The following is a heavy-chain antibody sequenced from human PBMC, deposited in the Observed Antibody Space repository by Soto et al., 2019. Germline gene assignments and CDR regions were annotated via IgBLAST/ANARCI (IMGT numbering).Heavy chain of an antibody. CDR1: GGSFSGYY. J-gene: IGHJ5*02. D-gene: IGHD1-26*01. CDR3: TRPWGPSNWFDP. Sequence: PSETLSLTCAVYGGSFSGYYWSWIRQPPGKGLEWIGEINHSGSTNYNPSLKSRVTISVDTSKNQFSLKLSSVTAADTAVYYCTRPWGPSNWFDPWGQGTLVTVSS. CDR2: INHSGST. V-gene: IGHV4-34*01.